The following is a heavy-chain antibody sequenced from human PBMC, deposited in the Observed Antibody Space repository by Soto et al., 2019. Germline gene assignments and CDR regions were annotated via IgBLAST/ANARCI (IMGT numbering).Heavy chain of an antibody. D-gene: IGHD1-26*01. V-gene: IGHV3-23*01. CDR3: AKDWGPYSGKYDAFDI. Sequence: EVQLLESGGGLVQPGGSLRLACADSGFTFSSYAMNWVRQAPGKGLEWVSAIFRTGDATYYADSVKGRFTISRDNSKSTLYLQMNSLRAEDTAVYYCAKDWGPYSGKYDAFDIWAKGQWSPSLQ. CDR2: IFRTGDAT. CDR1: GFTFSSYA. J-gene: IGHJ3*02.